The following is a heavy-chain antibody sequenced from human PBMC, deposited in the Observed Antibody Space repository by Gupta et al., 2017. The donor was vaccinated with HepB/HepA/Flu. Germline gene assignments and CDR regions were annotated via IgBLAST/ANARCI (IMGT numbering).Heavy chain of an antibody. V-gene: IGHV3-15*01. CDR2: IKSKTDGGTT. D-gene: IGHD3-3*01. Sequence: EVQLVESGGGLVKPGGSLRLSCAASGFTFSNAWMSWVRQAPGKGLEWVGRIKSKTDGGTTDYAAPVKGRFTISRDDSKNTLYLQMNSLKTEDTAVYYCTTYNDFWSGYYEAQTVYYMDVWGKGTTVTVSS. CDR1: GFTFSNAW. J-gene: IGHJ6*03. CDR3: TTYNDFWSGYYEAQTVYYMDV.